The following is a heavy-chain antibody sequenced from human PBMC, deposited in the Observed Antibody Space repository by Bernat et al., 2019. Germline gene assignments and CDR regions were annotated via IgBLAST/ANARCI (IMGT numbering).Heavy chain of an antibody. V-gene: IGHV4-59*01. CDR1: GGSISSYY. D-gene: IGHD3-22*01. J-gene: IGHJ3*02. CDR2: IYYSGGT. CDR3: ARERYYYGSSGYYYGAFDI. Sequence: QVQLQESGPGLVKPSETLSLTCTVSGGSISSYYWSWIRQPPGKGLEWIGYIYYSGGTNYNPSLKSRVTISVDTSKNQFSLKLSSVTAADTAVYYWARERYYYGSSGYYYGAFDIWGQGTMVTVSS.